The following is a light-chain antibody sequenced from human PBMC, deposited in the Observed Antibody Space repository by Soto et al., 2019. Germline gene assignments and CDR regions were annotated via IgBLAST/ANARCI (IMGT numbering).Light chain of an antibody. J-gene: IGLJ1*01. Sequence: QSVLTQPASVSGSPGQSITSSCTGTSSDVGGHNSVSWYQQHPGKAPKLMIYNVSSRPSGVSNRFSGSKSGNTASLTISGLLAEDEADYYCTSYTSSSTYVFGAGTKVTVL. CDR3: TSYTSSSTYV. CDR2: NVS. CDR1: SSDVGGHNS. V-gene: IGLV2-14*01.